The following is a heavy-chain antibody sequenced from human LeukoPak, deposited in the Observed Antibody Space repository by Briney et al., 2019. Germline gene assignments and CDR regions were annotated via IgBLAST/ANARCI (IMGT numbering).Heavy chain of an antibody. Sequence: PSESLSLTCTVSGYSISSGYYWGWIRQPPGKGRAWIGSIYHSGSTYYNRALKSRVTISVDKSKNQFSLKLSSVTAADTAVYYCASSSGIAVAGFDYWGQGTLVTVSS. V-gene: IGHV4-38-2*02. CDR1: GYSISSGYY. J-gene: IGHJ4*02. CDR3: ASSSGIAVAGFDY. D-gene: IGHD6-19*01. CDR2: IYHSGST.